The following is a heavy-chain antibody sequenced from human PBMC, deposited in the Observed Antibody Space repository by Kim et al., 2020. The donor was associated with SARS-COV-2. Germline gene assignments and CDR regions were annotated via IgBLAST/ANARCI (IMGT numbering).Heavy chain of an antibody. Sequence: YYSDSVKGRYTISRDNSKLTVFLQMNSLRAEDTAVYSCRGVVITVRPLDGYWGQGSMVTVSS. D-gene: IGHD3-10*01. CDR3: RGVVITVRPLDGY. J-gene: IGHJ4*02. V-gene: IGHV3-66*01.